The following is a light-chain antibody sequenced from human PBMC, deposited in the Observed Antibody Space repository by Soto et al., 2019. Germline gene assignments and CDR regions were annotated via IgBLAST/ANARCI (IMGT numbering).Light chain of an antibody. J-gene: IGLJ3*02. Sequence: QAVVTQPPSASGTPGQRVTISCSGSSSNIGTNFVYWYQHLSGTAPKLLINSYDQRPSGVPDRFSGSKSGTSASLAISGLRSEDEADYFCAAWDDSLSAWVFGGGTKLTVL. CDR3: AAWDDSLSAWV. CDR2: SYD. V-gene: IGLV1-47*02. CDR1: SSNIGTNF.